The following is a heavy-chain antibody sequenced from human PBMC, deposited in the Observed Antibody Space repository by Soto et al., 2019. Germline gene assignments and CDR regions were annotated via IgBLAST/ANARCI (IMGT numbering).Heavy chain of an antibody. D-gene: IGHD3-16*01. CDR1: GGIFRRYA. J-gene: IGHJ6*02. CDR2: IVPIFDIT. CDR3: ARPDEGSYSSNPHYYYALDV. V-gene: IGHV1-69*17. Sequence: QVQLLQSGAEVKKSGSSVKVSCKVSGGIFRRYAISWVRQAPGQGLEWLGGIVPIFDITNYAQKFQGRVTITADKSTSTAYMDLTSLRSKDTVVYYCARPDEGSYSSNPHYYYALDVWGQGTTVTVSS.